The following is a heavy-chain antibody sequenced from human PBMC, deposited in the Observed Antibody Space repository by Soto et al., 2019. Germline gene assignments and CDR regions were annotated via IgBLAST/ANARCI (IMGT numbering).Heavy chain of an antibody. CDR3: ASPNPMYSSGWYGPARGYYYGMEV. CDR2: INPSGGST. V-gene: IGHV1-46*01. Sequence: ASVKVSCKASGYTFTSYYMHWVRQAPGQGLEWMGIINPSGGSTSYAQKFQGRVTMTRDTSTSTVYMELSSLRSEDTAVYYCASPNPMYSSGWYGPARGYYYGMEVWRQGTTVTVSS. CDR1: GYTFTSYY. D-gene: IGHD6-19*01. J-gene: IGHJ6*02.